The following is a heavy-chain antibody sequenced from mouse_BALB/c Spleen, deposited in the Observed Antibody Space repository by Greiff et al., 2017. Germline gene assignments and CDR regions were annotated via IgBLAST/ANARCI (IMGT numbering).Heavy chain of an antibody. CDR1: GFTFSSYT. Sequence: EVMLVESGGGLVQPGGSLKLSCAASGFTFSSYTMSWVRQTPEKRLEWVAYISNGGGSTYYPDTVKGRFTISRDNAKNTLYLQMSSLKSEDTAMYYCARRGYDGAWFAYWGQGTLVTVSA. J-gene: IGHJ3*01. V-gene: IGHV5-12-2*01. CDR3: ARRGYDGAWFAY. CDR2: ISNGGGST. D-gene: IGHD2-14*01.